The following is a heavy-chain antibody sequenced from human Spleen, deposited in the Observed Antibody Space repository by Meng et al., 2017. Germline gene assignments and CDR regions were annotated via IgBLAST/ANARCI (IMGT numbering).Heavy chain of an antibody. CDR1: GYKFTNYG. D-gene: IGHD6-13*01. V-gene: IGHV1-18*01. Sequence: QVQLVQSGAEVKKPGASVKVSCKASGYKFTNYGISWVRQAPGQGLEWMARISAYNGDTKYPQKLQGRVTVTTDTSTYTVYMELRSLRSDDTAVYYCARDEDISAAGKLFGDYWGQGTLVTVSS. CDR2: ISAYNGDT. CDR3: ARDEDISAAGKLFGDY. J-gene: IGHJ4*02.